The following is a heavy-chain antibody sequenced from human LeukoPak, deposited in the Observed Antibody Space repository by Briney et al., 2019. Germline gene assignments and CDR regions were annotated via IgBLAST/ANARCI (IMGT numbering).Heavy chain of an antibody. CDR1: GCTFTSYG. J-gene: IGHJ4*02. D-gene: IGHD3-3*01. CDR3: ARAYDFPDY. V-gene: IGHV1-18*01. CDR2: ISAYNGNT. Sequence: AASVKVSCKASGCTFTSYGISWVRQAPGQGLEWMGWISAYNGNTNYAQKLQGRVTMTRDTSTSTVYMELSSLRSEDTAVYYCARAYDFPDYWGQGTLVTVSS.